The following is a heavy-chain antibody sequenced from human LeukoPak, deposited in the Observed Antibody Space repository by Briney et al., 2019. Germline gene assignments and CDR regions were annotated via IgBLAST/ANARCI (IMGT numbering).Heavy chain of an antibody. Sequence: SETLSLTCTVSGGSISSYYWSWIRQPPGKGLEWIGYIYYSGSTNYNPSLESRVTISVDTSKNQFSLKLSSVTAADTAVYYCARDADILTGYYAWFDPWGQGTLVTVSS. CDR1: GGSISSYY. D-gene: IGHD3-9*01. CDR3: ARDADILTGYYAWFDP. CDR2: IYYSGST. V-gene: IGHV4-59*01. J-gene: IGHJ5*02.